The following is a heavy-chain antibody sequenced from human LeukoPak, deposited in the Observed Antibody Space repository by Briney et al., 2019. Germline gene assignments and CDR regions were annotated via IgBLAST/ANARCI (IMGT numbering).Heavy chain of an antibody. CDR3: ARGYYDSSGSYSPDY. D-gene: IGHD3-22*01. CDR1: GGSISSYY. J-gene: IGHJ4*02. Sequence: SETLSLTCTVSGGSISSYYWSWIRQPPGKGLEWIGYIYYSGSTNYNPSLRSRVTISVDTSKNQFSLKLSSVTAADTAVYYCARGYYDSSGSYSPDYWGQGTLVTVSS. CDR2: IYYSGST. V-gene: IGHV4-59*01.